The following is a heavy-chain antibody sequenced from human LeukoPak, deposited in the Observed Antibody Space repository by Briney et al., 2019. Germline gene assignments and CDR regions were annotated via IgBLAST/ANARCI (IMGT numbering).Heavy chain of an antibody. CDR1: GGSISTTFYY. CDR3: ARSRRGYSYD. Sequence: SETLSLTCTVSGGSISTTFYYWGWIRQPPGKGLEWIGEINHSGSTNYNPSLKGRVTISVDTSKNQFSLKLSSVTAADTAVYYCARSRRGYSYDWGQGTLVTVSS. J-gene: IGHJ4*02. CDR2: INHSGST. D-gene: IGHD5-18*01. V-gene: IGHV4-39*07.